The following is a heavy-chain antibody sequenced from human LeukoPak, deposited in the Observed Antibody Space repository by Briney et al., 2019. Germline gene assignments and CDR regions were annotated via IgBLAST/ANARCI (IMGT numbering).Heavy chain of an antibody. CDR1: GFIFDDYA. J-gene: IGHJ4*02. D-gene: IGHD6-19*01. Sequence: GGSLRLSCAASGFIFDDYAMNWVRHAPGKGLEWVSLISGLGDIIHYADSVKGRLTISRDNSRNSLYLQMNSLTTEDTAFYYCAKMGDQWLSMDYWGRGTLVTVSS. CDR2: ISGLGDII. CDR3: AKMGDQWLSMDY. V-gene: IGHV3-43*02.